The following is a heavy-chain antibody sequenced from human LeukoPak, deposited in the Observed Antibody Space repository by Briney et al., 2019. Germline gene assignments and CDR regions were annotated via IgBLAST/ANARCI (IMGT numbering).Heavy chain of an antibody. Sequence: ASVKVSCKPSGYTFTSYGISWVRQAPGQGLEWMGWISAYNGNTNYAQKLQGRVTITTDTSTSTAYMELRSLRSDDTSVYYCAREGLLWFGNYYFDYWGQGTLVTVSS. J-gene: IGHJ4*02. V-gene: IGHV1-18*01. CDR2: ISAYNGNT. D-gene: IGHD3-10*01. CDR3: AREGLLWFGNYYFDY. CDR1: GYTFTSYG.